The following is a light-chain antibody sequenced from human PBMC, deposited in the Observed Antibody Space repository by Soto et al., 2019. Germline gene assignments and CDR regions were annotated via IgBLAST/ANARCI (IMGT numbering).Light chain of an antibody. CDR2: ASS. CDR1: SSKIGAGYA. CDR3: QSYDSSLSGFYV. V-gene: IGLV1-40*01. J-gene: IGLJ1*01. Sequence: QSVLTQPPSVSGAPGQRVTISCTGGSSKIGAGYAVNWYQQLPGTAHKLLVYASSDRPSRVPDRFSGSKSGTSASLAITGLQAEDEADYYCQSYDSSLSGFYVFGTGTKVTVL.